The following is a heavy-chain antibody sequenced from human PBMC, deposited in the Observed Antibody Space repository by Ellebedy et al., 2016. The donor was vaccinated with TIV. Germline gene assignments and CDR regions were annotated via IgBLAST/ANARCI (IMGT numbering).Heavy chain of an antibody. CDR3: AGLKPDSSGPDF. V-gene: IGHV1-18*01. J-gene: IGHJ4*02. Sequence: ASVKVSCRASGYTFTSFGFSWVRQAPGQGLEWLGWISAYNGHTNYAQKVQGRISMTTDTSTNTAYMELRSLRSDDTAVYYCAGLKPDSSGPDFWGQGTLVTVSS. D-gene: IGHD6-6*01. CDR1: GYTFTSFG. CDR2: ISAYNGHT.